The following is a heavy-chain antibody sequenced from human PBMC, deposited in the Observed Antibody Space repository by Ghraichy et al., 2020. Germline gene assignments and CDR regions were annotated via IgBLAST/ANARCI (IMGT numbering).Heavy chain of an antibody. CDR1: GGSISSYY. V-gene: IGHV4-4*09. D-gene: IGHD3-22*01. CDR2: IYTSGST. CDR3: ARHGVDYDRSYFDY. Sequence: SETLSLTCTVSGGSISSYYWSWIRQPPGKGLEWIGYIYTSGSTNYNPSLKSRVTISVDTSKNQFSLKLSSVTAADTAVYYCARHGVDYDRSYFDYWGQGTLVTVSS. J-gene: IGHJ4*02.